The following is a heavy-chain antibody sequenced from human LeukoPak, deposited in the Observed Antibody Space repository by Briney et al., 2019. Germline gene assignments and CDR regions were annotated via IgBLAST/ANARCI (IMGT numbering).Heavy chain of an antibody. J-gene: IGHJ6*03. Sequence: ASVKVSCKASGYTFTSYGISWVRQAPGQGLEWMGWISAYNGNTNYAQKLQGRVTMTTDTSTSTAYMELRSLRSDDTAVYYCARVIVLPSTTTSYYYYYYMDVWGKGTTVTVSS. CDR3: ARVIVLPSTTTSYYYYYYMDV. V-gene: IGHV1-18*01. CDR1: GYTFTSYG. D-gene: IGHD2-2*01. CDR2: ISAYNGNT.